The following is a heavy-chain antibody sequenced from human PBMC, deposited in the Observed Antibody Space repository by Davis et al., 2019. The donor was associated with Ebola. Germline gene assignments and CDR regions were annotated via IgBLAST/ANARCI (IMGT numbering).Heavy chain of an antibody. CDR1: GFIFRNYA. V-gene: IGHV3-23*01. Sequence: RGSLRLSCAASGFIFRNYAMSWVRQAPGKGLEWVLGISGSGGSTYYADSVKGRFTISRDNSKNTLYLQMNSLRAEDTAVFYCAKDRESGSPGDAFDIWGQGTVVIVSS. CDR3: AKDRESGSPGDAFDI. CDR2: ISGSGGST. D-gene: IGHD1-26*01. J-gene: IGHJ3*02.